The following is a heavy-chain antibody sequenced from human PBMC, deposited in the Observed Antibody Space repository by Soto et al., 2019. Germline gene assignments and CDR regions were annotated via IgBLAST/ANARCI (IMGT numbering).Heavy chain of an antibody. J-gene: IGHJ4*02. CDR3: ATSPESSSGWYYFDY. CDR1: GYTLTELS. Sequence: ASVKVSCKVSGYTLTELSMHWVRQAPGKGLEWMGGFDPEDGETIYAQKFQGRVTMTEDTSTDTAYMELSSLRSEDTAVYYCATSPESSSGWYYFDYWGQGTLVTVSS. D-gene: IGHD6-19*01. CDR2: FDPEDGET. V-gene: IGHV1-24*01.